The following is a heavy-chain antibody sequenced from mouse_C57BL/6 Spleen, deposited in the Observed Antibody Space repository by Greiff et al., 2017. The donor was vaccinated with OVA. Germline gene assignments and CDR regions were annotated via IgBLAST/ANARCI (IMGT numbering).Heavy chain of an antibody. Sequence: QVQLQQSGAELSKPGASVKLSCKASGYTFTSYWMHWVKQRPGQGLEWIGYINPSSGYTKYNQKFKDKATLTADKSSSPAYMHLSSLTYEDSAVYYCARSHYGSSEAMDYWGQGTSVTVSS. CDR1: GYTFTSYW. J-gene: IGHJ4*01. CDR2: INPSSGYT. V-gene: IGHV1-7*01. D-gene: IGHD1-1*01. CDR3: ARSHYGSSEAMDY.